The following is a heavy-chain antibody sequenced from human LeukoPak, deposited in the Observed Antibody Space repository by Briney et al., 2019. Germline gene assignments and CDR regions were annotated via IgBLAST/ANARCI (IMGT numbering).Heavy chain of an antibody. J-gene: IGHJ4*02. CDR2: ISSSGATI. Sequence: TGGSLRLSCAASGFTFSSYAMSWVRQAPGKGLEWVSYISSSGATIHYADSVEGRFTISRDNAKNSLYLQMDSLRAEDTAVYYCARDGGRTASGFRPHWFDCWGQGTLVTVSS. CDR1: GFTFSSYA. D-gene: IGHD3-16*01. V-gene: IGHV3-48*03. CDR3: ARDGGRTASGFRPHWFDC.